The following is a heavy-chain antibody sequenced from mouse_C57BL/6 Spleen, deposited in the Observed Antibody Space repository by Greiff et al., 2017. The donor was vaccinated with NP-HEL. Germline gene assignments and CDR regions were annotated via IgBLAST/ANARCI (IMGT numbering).Heavy chain of an antibody. Sequence: VQLQQPGAELVKPGASVKMSCKASGYTFTSYWITWVKQRPGQGLEWIGDIYPGSGSTNYNEKFKSKATLTVDTSSSTAYMQLSSLTSEDSAVYYCARTTVRTTVVATDYWGQGTTLTVSS. V-gene: IGHV1-55*01. CDR2: IYPGSGST. CDR3: ARTTVRTTVVATDY. CDR1: GYTFTSYW. J-gene: IGHJ2*01. D-gene: IGHD1-1*01.